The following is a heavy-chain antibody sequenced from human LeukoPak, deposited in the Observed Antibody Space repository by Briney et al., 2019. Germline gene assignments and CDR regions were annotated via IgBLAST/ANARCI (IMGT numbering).Heavy chain of an antibody. V-gene: IGHV4-34*01. Sequence: PSETLSLTCAVYGGSFSGYYWSWIRQPPGKGLEWIGEINHSGSTNYNPSLKSRVTISVDTSKNQFSLKLSSVTAADTAVYYCARNVLQLWCIDYWGRGTLVTVSS. D-gene: IGHD5-18*01. CDR1: GGSFSGYY. J-gene: IGHJ4*02. CDR2: INHSGST. CDR3: ARNVLQLWCIDY.